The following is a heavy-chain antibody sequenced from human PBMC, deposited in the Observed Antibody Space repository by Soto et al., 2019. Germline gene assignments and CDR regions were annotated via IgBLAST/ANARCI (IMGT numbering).Heavy chain of an antibody. CDR2: MSYDGSKK. Sequence: QVQLVESGGGVVQPGRSLRLSCAASGFIFSTYTMHWVRQAPGKGLEWLTVMSYDGSKKYYADSVKGRLTISRDNSKNTLYLQMTSLRAEDTAVYHCAIAKSSSWHNLDYWGQGTLVTVSS. J-gene: IGHJ4*02. CDR1: GFIFSTYT. V-gene: IGHV3-30-3*01. CDR3: AIAKSSSWHNLDY. D-gene: IGHD6-13*01.